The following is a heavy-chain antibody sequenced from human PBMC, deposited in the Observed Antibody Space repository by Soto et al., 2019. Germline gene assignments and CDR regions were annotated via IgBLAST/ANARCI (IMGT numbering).Heavy chain of an antibody. V-gene: IGHV3-23*01. CDR2: ITSSGGRT. CDR1: GGTFSRYA. D-gene: IGHD3-16*01. J-gene: IGHJ1*01. Sequence: GGSRRLSWTASGGTFSRYAMTGVRQAPGRGLEGVSGITSSGGRTYYADSVKGRFTISRDNSKSTLYLQMNSLRAEDTAVYYCAKDTRYADHLRWLAFWAQGTLVPVSS. CDR3: AKDTRYADHLRWLAF.